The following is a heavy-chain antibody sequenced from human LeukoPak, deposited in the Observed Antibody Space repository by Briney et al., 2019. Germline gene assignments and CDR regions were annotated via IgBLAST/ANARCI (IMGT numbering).Heavy chain of an antibody. D-gene: IGHD6-19*01. CDR2: IYPGDSET. V-gene: IGHV5-51*01. J-gene: IGHJ5*02. CDR3: ARHEDSGNFRQWPPNWFDP. Sequence: GESLKISCKGFEYTFTSYWIVWVRQMPGKGLEWMGIIYPGDSETKYSPSFQGQVTISADKSITTAYLQWSSLKASDTAMYYCARHEDSGNFRQWPPNWFDPWGQGTLVTVSS. CDR1: EYTFTSYW.